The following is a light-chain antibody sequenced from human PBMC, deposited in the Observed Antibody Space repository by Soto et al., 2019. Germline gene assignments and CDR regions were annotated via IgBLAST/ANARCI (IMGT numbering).Light chain of an antibody. V-gene: IGLV1-40*01. Sequence: QLVLTQPPSVSGAPGQRVTISCTGSSYNIGAGYDVHWYQQLPGTAPKLLIYGNSNRPSGVPDRFSGSKSRTSASLAITGLRAEDEADYYCQSYDSSLSGWVFGGGTKLTVL. CDR3: QSYDSSLSGWV. CDR1: SYNIGAGYD. J-gene: IGLJ3*02. CDR2: GNS.